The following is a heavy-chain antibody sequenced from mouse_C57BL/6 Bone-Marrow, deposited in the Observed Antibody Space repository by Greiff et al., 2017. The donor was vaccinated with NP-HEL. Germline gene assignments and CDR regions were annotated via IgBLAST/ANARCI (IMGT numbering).Heavy chain of an antibody. CDR1: GFTFSDYY. CDR2: INYDGSST. V-gene: IGHV5-16*01. J-gene: IGHJ1*03. Sequence: EVKLVESEGGLVQPGSSMKLSCTASGFTFSDYYMAWVRQVPEKGLEWVANINYDGSSTYYLDSLKSRFIISRDNAKNILYLQMSSLKSEDTATYYCAREGTVVATWAYWYFDVWGTGTTVTVSS. D-gene: IGHD1-1*01. CDR3: AREGTVVATWAYWYFDV.